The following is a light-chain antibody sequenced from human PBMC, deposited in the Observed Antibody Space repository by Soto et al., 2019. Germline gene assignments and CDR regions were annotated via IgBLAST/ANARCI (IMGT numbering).Light chain of an antibody. J-gene: IGKJ4*01. Sequence: EIVLTQSLGTLSVTNGERFTLSCRARQSVSSNLAWYQQKPGQAPRLLMYGASTRATGIPARFSGSGSGTEFTLTINSLQSENCAVYYGQQYDNWPLTFGGGAKVE. CDR3: QQYDNWPLT. CDR1: QSVSSN. V-gene: IGKV3-15*01. CDR2: GAS.